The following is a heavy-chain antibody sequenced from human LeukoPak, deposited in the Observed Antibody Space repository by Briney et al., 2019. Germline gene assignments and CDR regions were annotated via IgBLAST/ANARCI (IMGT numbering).Heavy chain of an antibody. CDR2: ISSDGTTI. J-gene: IGHJ4*02. Sequence: GGSLRLSCAASGFTFSNYWMHWVRQVPGKGLVWVSRISSDGTTISYADSEKGRFTISRDNAKNTLYLQVNSLRAEDTAVYYCARDGGFCTNGVCFFDYWGQGTLVTVSS. D-gene: IGHD2-8*01. V-gene: IGHV3-74*01. CDR1: GFTFSNYW. CDR3: ARDGGFCTNGVCFFDY.